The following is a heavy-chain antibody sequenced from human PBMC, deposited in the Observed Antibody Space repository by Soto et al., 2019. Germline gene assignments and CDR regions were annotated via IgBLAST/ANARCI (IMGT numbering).Heavy chain of an antibody. J-gene: IGHJ4*02. D-gene: IGHD3-10*01. V-gene: IGHV3-7*01. CDR1: GFAFRAYW. Sequence: PGGSLRLSCGASGFAFRAYWMDWVRQAPGKGLEWLANIDEVGSERNYVDSVKGRFTISRDNARNAKCLQMNSLRAEDTAVYYCASSFSLNYSFGWGQGTLVTVSS. CDR3: ASSFSLNYSFG. CDR2: IDEVGSER.